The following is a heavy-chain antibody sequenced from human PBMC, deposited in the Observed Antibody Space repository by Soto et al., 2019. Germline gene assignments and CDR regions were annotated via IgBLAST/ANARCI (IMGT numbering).Heavy chain of an antibody. D-gene: IGHD6-13*01. CDR1: GFTFSSYA. Sequence: GGSLRLSCAASGFTFSSYAMSWARQAPGKGLEWVSAISGSGGSTYYADSVKGRFTISRDNSKNTLYLQMNSLRAEDTAVYYCAKDLGIAAAYNWFDPWGQGTLVTVSS. CDR2: ISGSGGST. V-gene: IGHV3-23*01. CDR3: AKDLGIAAAYNWFDP. J-gene: IGHJ5*02.